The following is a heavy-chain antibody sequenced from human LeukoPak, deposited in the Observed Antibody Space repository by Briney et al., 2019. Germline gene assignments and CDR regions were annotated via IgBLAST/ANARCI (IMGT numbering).Heavy chain of an antibody. CDR1: GFTFSSYE. CDR3: AAEPYYYDSSGYNLPSDY. Sequence: GGSLRLSCAASGFTFSSYEMNWVRQAPGKGLEWVSYISSSGSTIYYADSVKGRFTISRDNAKNSLYLQMNSLRAEDTAVYYCAAEPYYYDSSGYNLPSDYWGQGTLVTVSS. J-gene: IGHJ4*02. V-gene: IGHV3-48*03. CDR2: ISSSGSTI. D-gene: IGHD3-22*01.